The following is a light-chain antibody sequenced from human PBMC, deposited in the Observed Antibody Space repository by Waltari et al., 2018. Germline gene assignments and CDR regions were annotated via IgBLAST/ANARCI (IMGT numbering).Light chain of an antibody. CDR3: GSYAASSTSYV. CDR2: DGS. CDR1: SSDVGHYNL. Sequence: QSALTQPASVSGSPGQSITISCTGTSSDVGHYNLVSWYQQHPGKAPKLMFYDGSERPSGVSNRFSGSKSGNTASLTISGLQAEDEADYYCGSYAASSTSYVFGTGTKVTVL. J-gene: IGLJ1*01. V-gene: IGLV2-23*01.